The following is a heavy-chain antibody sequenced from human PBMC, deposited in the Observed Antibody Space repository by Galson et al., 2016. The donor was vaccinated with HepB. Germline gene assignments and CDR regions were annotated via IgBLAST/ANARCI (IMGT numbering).Heavy chain of an antibody. V-gene: IGHV1-8*01. CDR3: TRAIGWLGAFDS. CDR1: GYIFNSHD. Sequence: SVKVSCKASGYIFNSHDINWVRQAPGHGLEWLGWMNPKTGNTGYAQKLQGRVSMTSNPSITTAYMELRSLRSEDTGVYCCTRAIGWLGAFDSWGQGTQVTVS. CDR2: MNPKTGNT. D-gene: IGHD6-19*01. J-gene: IGHJ4*02.